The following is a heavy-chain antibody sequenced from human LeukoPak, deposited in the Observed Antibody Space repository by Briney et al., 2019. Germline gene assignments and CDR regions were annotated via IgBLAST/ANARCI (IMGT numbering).Heavy chain of an antibody. V-gene: IGHV4-59*08. Sequence: SETLSLTCTVSGGSISSYYWSWIRQPPGKGLEWIGNIYYSGSTSYNPSLMSRVTISVDTSKNQFSLKLSSVTAADTAVYYCARWYSSGWAFDYWGQGTLVTVSS. CDR3: ARWYSSGWAFDY. CDR1: GGSISSYY. CDR2: IYYSGST. D-gene: IGHD6-19*01. J-gene: IGHJ4*02.